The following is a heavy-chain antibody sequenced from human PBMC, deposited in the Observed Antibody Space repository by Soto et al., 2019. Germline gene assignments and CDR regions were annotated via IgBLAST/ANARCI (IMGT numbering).Heavy chain of an antibody. D-gene: IGHD6-19*01. V-gene: IGHV1-69*02. CDR1: GGTFSSYT. J-gene: IGHJ5*02. CDR2: IIPILGIA. Sequence: QVQLVQSGAEVKKPGSSVKVSCKASGGTFSSYTISWVRQAPGQGLEWMGRIIPILGIANYAQKFQGRVRITADKSTSTAYMELSSLRSEDTAVYYCASSGGGWLGPNWFDPWGQGTLVTVSS. CDR3: ASSGGGWLGPNWFDP.